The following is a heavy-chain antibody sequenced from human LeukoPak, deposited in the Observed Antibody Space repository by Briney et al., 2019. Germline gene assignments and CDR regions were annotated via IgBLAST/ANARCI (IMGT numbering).Heavy chain of an antibody. D-gene: IGHD4-17*01. Sequence: SVKVSCKASGGTFNSSAFSWIRQAPGRGLEWVGGIIPIFGPANYAQELQGRLTISADESTSTAYMELSSLRSEDTAVYYCARTTVTTDYFDYWGQGTLVTVSS. CDR1: GGTFNSSA. J-gene: IGHJ4*02. CDR2: IIPIFGPA. CDR3: ARTTVTTDYFDY. V-gene: IGHV1-69*01.